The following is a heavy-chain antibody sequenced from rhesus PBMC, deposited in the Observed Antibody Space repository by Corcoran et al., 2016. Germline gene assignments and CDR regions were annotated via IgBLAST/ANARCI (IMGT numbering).Heavy chain of an antibody. D-gene: IGHD2-33*01. CDR2: IDGKSAST. J-gene: IGHJ4*01. V-gene: IGHV4-73*01. Sequence: QVKLQQWGEGLVKPSETLSLTCAVYGGSTSGYYYWSWIRPDPAKGLEGIGNIDGKSASTNYNPSLKKRVTISKDTSKNQFSLKLSSVTAADTAVYYCARGPKHTVVKVAAPPYYFDYWGQGVLVTVSS. CDR1: GGSTSGYYY. CDR3: ARGPKHTVVKVAAPPYYFDY.